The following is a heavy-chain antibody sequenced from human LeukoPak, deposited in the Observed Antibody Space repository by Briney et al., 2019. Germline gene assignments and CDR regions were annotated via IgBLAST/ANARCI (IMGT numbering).Heavy chain of an antibody. CDR3: AREGTPPEDGMDV. D-gene: IGHD1-14*01. CDR1: GGSISSYY. CDR2: IYYSGST. J-gene: IGHJ6*02. Sequence: SETLSLTCTVSGGSISSYYWSWIRQPPGKGLEWIGYIYYSGSTNYNPSLKSRVTISVDTSKNQFSLKLSSVTAADTAVYYCAREGTPPEDGMDVWGQGTTVTVSS. V-gene: IGHV4-59*01.